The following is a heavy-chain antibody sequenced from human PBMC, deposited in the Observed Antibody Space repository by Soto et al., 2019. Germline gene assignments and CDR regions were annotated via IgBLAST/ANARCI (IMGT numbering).Heavy chain of an antibody. CDR2: ISYDGSNK. Sequence: GGSLRLSCAASGFTFSSYCMHWVRQAPGKGLEWVAVISYDGSNKYYADSVKGRFTISRDNSKNTLYLQMNSLRAEDTAVYYCAKSRYSNYVGDAFYIWGQGTMVTVSS. D-gene: IGHD4-4*01. CDR1: GFTFSSYC. V-gene: IGHV3-30*18. J-gene: IGHJ3*02. CDR3: AKSRYSNYVGDAFYI.